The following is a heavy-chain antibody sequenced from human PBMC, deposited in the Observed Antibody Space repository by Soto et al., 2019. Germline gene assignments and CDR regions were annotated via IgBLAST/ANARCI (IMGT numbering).Heavy chain of an antibody. Sequence: PGGSLRLSCAASGFTFSSYWMHWVRQVPGKGLVWVSRINNDGSAATYADSVKGRFTISRDNAENTVYLQMNSLRAEDTAVYYCVRDKPHNWFDPWGQGTPVTVSS. CDR2: INNDGSAA. J-gene: IGHJ5*02. CDR1: GFTFSSYW. CDR3: VRDKPHNWFDP. V-gene: IGHV3-74*01.